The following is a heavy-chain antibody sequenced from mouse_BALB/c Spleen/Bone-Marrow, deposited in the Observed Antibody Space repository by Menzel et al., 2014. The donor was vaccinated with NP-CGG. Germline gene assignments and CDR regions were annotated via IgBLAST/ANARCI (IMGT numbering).Heavy chain of an antibody. CDR3: ARGNYEGAMDY. J-gene: IGHJ4*01. CDR2: IYPGDGDT. V-gene: IGHV1-87*01. D-gene: IGHD2-4*01. CDR1: GYTFTGYW. Sequence: QVQLQQSGAELARPGAPVKLSCKASGYTFTGYWMQWVKQRPGQGLEWIGAIYPGDGDTRYTQKFKGKATLTAEKSSSTAYMQLSSLASEDSAVYYCARGNYEGAMDYWGQGTAVTVSS.